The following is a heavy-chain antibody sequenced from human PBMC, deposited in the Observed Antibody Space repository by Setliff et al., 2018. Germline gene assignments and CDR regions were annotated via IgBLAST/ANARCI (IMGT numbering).Heavy chain of an antibody. CDR3: ARSENRFNTNCSPYDY. CDR1: GFTFGTYT. D-gene: IGHD2-2*01. CDR2: XXXXXXXX. J-gene: IGHJ4*02. V-gene: IGHV3-21*01. Sequence: GGSLRLSCAASGFTFGTYTMNWIRQAPGKGLEXXSXXXXXXXXXXXXXXXXXXXTIXXXXAENSLYLQMNSLRAEDTAVYFCARSENRFNTNCSPYDYWGQGALVTVSS.